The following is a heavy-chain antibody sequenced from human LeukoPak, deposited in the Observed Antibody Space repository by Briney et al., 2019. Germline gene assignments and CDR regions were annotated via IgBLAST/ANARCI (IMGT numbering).Heavy chain of an antibody. J-gene: IGHJ4*02. V-gene: IGHV4-4*02. CDR1: GGFISSSNW. CDR2: IYHSGST. CDR3: ARETTLTGYSSGLGFNY. Sequence: SGTLSLTCAVSGGFISSSNWWSWVRQSPGKGLEWIGEIYHSGSTNYNPSLKSRVTMSVDSSKNQFSLKLTSVTAADTAVYYCARETTLTGYSSGLGFNYWGQGTLVTVSS. D-gene: IGHD6-19*01.